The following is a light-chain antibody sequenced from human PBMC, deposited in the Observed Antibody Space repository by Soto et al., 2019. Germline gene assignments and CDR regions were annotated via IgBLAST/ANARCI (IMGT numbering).Light chain of an antibody. CDR3: QQYNSWLWT. J-gene: IGKJ1*01. V-gene: IGKV3-15*01. CDR2: GAS. Sequence: EIVLTQSPGTLSLSPGERATLSGRASHTISSSYLAWYQQKPGQAPRLLMYGASTRATGIPARFSGSGSGTEFTLIISSLQSEDSAVYYCQQYNSWLWTFGQGTKVDIK. CDR1: HTISSSY.